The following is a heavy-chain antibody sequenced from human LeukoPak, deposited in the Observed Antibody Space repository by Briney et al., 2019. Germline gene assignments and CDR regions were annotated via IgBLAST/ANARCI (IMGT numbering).Heavy chain of an antibody. CDR1: GGSISSSSYY. J-gene: IGHJ5*02. V-gene: IGHV4-39*07. D-gene: IGHD3-3*01. CDR2: IYYSGST. Sequence: SETLSLTCTVSGGSISSSSYYWGWIRQPPGKGLEWIGSIYYSGSTYYNPSLKSRVTISVDTSKNQFSLKLSSVTAADTAVYYCARGDFWSGYQAWFDPWGQGTLVTVSS. CDR3: ARGDFWSGYQAWFDP.